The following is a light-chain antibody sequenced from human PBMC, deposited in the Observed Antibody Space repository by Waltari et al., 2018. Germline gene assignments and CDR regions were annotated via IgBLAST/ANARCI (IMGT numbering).Light chain of an antibody. CDR3: QQYNSYPRT. CDR2: AAS. CDR1: QDSSNS. V-gene: IGKV1-16*02. Sequence: DIQMTQSPSSLSASVGDRVTITCRASQDSSNSLAWLQQKPGKAPKPLIYAASTLESGVPSKFSGSGSGTDFTLTISSLQPEDFATYYCQQYNSYPRTFGQGTKVEIK. J-gene: IGKJ1*01.